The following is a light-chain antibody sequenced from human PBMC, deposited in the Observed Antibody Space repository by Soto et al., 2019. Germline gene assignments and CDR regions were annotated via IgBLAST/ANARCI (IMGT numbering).Light chain of an antibody. J-gene: IGKJ1*01. Sequence: EIVMTHSPATLSVSPGERATLSCRASQSVSSNLAWYQQKPGQAPRLLIYGASTRATGIPARFSGSGSGTDFTLTINRVEPEDFAVYFCQQYAGSPRTFGQGTKVDIK. CDR1: QSVSSN. CDR2: GAS. CDR3: QQYAGSPRT. V-gene: IGKV3-15*01.